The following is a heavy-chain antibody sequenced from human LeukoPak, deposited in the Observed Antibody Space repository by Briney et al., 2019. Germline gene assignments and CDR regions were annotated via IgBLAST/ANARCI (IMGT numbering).Heavy chain of an antibody. V-gene: IGHV4-61*02. CDR3: AITYCSSTSCYRTTGGAFDI. D-gene: IGHD2-2*02. CDR2: IYTSGST. Sequence: SQTLSLTCTVSGGSISSGDYYWSWIRQPPGKGLEWIGRIYTSGSTNYNPSLKSRVTISVDTSKNQFSLKLSSVTAADTAVYYCAITYCSSTSCYRTTGGAFDIWGQGTMVTVSS. J-gene: IGHJ3*02. CDR1: GGSISSGDYY.